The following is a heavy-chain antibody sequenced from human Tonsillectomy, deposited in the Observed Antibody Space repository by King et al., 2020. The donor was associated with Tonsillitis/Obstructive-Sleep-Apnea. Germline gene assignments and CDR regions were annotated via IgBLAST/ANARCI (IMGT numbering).Heavy chain of an antibody. J-gene: IGHJ3*02. V-gene: IGHV3-9*01. CDR2: ISWNSGSI. D-gene: IGHD6-13*01. CDR1: GFTFDDYA. CDR3: AKDLIIAEAGTPGDGFDI. Sequence: VQLVESGGGLVQPGRSLRLSCAASGFTFDDYAMYWVRQAPGKGLEWVSGISWNSGSIGYADSVKGRFTISRDNAKNSLYLQMHSLRAEDTALYYCAKDLIIAEAGTPGDGFDIWGQGTMVTVSS.